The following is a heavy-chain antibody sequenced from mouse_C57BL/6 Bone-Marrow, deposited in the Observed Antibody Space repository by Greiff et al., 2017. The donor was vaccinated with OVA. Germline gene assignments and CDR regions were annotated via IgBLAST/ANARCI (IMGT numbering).Heavy chain of an antibody. V-gene: IGHV2-9-1*01. CDR2: IWTGGGT. D-gene: IGHD1-1*01. CDR3: ARNRATGVPGYFDY. Sequence: VKLVESGPGLVAPSQSLSITCTVSGFSLTSYAISWVRQPPGKGLEWLGVIWTGGGTNYNSALKSRLSISKDNSKSQVFLKMNSLQTDDTARYYCARNRATGVPGYFDYWGQGTTLTVSS. CDR1: GFSLTSYA. J-gene: IGHJ2*01.